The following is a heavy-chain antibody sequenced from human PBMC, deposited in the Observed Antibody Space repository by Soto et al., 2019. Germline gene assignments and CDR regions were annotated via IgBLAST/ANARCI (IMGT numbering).Heavy chain of an antibody. CDR3: ARGGAGAIFPYYYFALDV. D-gene: IGHD1-26*01. CDR1: NGSISNYY. V-gene: IGHV4-59*01. J-gene: IGHJ6*02. CDR2: MFYSGST. Sequence: QVQLQESGPGLVKPSETLSLTCTVSNGSISNYYWSWIRQPPGKGLEWIGYMFYSGSTIYNPALKSRVTISVDTSKTQFSLRLNSATAADTAVYYCARGGAGAIFPYYYFALDVWGQGTTVTVS.